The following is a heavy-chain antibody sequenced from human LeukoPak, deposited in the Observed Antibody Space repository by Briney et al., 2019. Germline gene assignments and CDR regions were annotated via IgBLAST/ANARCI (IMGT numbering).Heavy chain of an antibody. D-gene: IGHD4-23*01. Sequence: GASVKVSCKPSGYTFNAYYMHWVRQAPGQGLEWMGWISAYNGNTNYAQKLQGRVTMTTDTSTSTAYMELRSLRSDDTAVYYCARDTGKSRTGGYWGQGTLVTVSS. CDR2: ISAYNGNT. CDR1: GYTFNAYY. CDR3: ARDTGKSRTGGY. V-gene: IGHV1-18*04. J-gene: IGHJ4*02.